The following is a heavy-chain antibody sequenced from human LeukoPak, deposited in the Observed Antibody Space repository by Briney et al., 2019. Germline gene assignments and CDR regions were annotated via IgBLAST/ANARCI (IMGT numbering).Heavy chain of an antibody. V-gene: IGHV3-74*01. CDR3: TRRVDATRWYDP. Sequence: GGSLGLSCAASGFTFSTYWMHWVRQAPGEGLVWVSRINSDGSSTNYADSVKGRFTISRDNAKNTLYLQMNSLRVEDTAVYYCTRRVDATRWYDPWGQGTLVTVSS. D-gene: IGHD2-15*01. J-gene: IGHJ5*02. CDR1: GFTFSTYW. CDR2: INSDGSST.